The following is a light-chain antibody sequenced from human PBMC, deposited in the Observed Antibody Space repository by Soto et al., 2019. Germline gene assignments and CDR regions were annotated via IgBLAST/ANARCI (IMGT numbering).Light chain of an antibody. CDR3: QQYNNWPPIT. J-gene: IGKJ3*01. V-gene: IGKV3-15*01. Sequence: EIVLTQSPAPLSLSPGERATLSCRASQSVSGNLAWYQQKPGQAPRLLIYAASTRATGIPARFSGSGSGTEFTLTISSLQSEDFAVYYCQQYNNWPPITFGPGTKVDIK. CDR2: AAS. CDR1: QSVSGN.